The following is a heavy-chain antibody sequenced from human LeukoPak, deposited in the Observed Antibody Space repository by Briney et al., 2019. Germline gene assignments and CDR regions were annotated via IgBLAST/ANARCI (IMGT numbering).Heavy chain of an antibody. J-gene: IGHJ3*02. V-gene: IGHV1-18*01. CDR2: ISAYNGNT. Sequence: GASVKVSCKASGYTFTSYGISWVRQAPGQGLEWMGWISAYNGNTNYAQKLQGRVTMTTDASTSTAYMELRSLRSDDTAVYYCASYSSGWRATHDAFDIWGQGTMVTVSS. CDR1: GYTFTSYG. CDR3: ASYSSGWRATHDAFDI. D-gene: IGHD6-19*01.